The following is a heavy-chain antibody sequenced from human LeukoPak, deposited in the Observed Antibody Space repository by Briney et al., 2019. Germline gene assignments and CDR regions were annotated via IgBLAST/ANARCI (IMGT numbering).Heavy chain of an antibody. V-gene: IGHV3-48*03. CDR3: ARVIIVGATGI. Sequence: PSGTLRLSCAASGFTFSSYELRWVGQAPRRGLLWVSYSSSGGSTVYYADSVKGRFTISRDNAKNSLYLQMNSLRAEDTAVYCCARVIIVGATGIWGQGTMVTVSS. CDR2: SSSGGSTV. D-gene: IGHD1-26*01. CDR1: GFTFSSYE. J-gene: IGHJ3*02.